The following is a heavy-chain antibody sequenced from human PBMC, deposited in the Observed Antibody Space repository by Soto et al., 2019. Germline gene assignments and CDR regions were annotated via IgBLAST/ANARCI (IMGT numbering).Heavy chain of an antibody. CDR3: ARRLYGDYDY. J-gene: IGHJ4*02. CDR1: GYSVTTSG. D-gene: IGHD4-17*01. V-gene: IGHV1-18*01. CDR2: ISTYNGNT. Sequence: ASVKVSCKACGYSVTTSGITEVRQAPGQGLEWMGWISTYNGNTNYAQKLQDRVTLTTDTSTSTAYMELRSLRSDDTAVYYCARRLYGDYDYWGQGTLVTVSS.